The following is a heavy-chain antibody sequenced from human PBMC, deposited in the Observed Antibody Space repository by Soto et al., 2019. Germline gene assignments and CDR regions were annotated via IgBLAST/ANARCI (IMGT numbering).Heavy chain of an antibody. CDR2: IIPILGIA. Sequence: QVQLVQSGAEVKKPGSSVKVSCKASGGTFSSYTISWVRQAPGQGLEWMGRIIPILGIANYAQKFQGRVTITADKSSITAYMQLSSLTSEDTAVYYCSNVFPAAPYYFDYWGQGTLVTVSS. D-gene: IGHD2-2*01. CDR1: GGTFSSYT. J-gene: IGHJ4*02. CDR3: SNVFPAAPYYFDY. V-gene: IGHV1-69*02.